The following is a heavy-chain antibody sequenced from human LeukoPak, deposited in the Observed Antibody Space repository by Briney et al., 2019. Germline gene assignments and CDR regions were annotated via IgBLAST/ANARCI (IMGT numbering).Heavy chain of an antibody. CDR3: ARDLHYDFWSGSRGAFDI. D-gene: IGHD3-3*01. J-gene: IGHJ3*02. CDR1: GYTFTGYY. Sequence: ASVNVSFKASGYTFTGYYMDWVRQAPGQELEWMGWINPKSGGTNYAQKFQGRVTMTRDTSISPAYMELSRLRSDDTAVYYCARDLHYDFWSGSRGAFDIWGQGTMVTVSS. V-gene: IGHV1-2*02. CDR2: INPKSGGT.